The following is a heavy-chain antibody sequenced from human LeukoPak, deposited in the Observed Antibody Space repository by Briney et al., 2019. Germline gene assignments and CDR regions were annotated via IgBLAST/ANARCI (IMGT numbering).Heavy chain of an antibody. Sequence: ASVKVSCKASGYTFTSYDINWVRQATGQGLEWMGWMNPNSGNTGYAQKFKGRVTMTRNTSISTAYMELSSLRSEDTAVYYCARGASKGGWFDPWGQGTLVTVSS. J-gene: IGHJ5*02. CDR1: GYTFTSYD. CDR3: ARGASKGGWFDP. CDR2: MNPNSGNT. V-gene: IGHV1-8*01.